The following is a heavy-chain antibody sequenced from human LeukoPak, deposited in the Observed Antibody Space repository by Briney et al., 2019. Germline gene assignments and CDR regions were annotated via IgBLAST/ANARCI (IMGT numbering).Heavy chain of an antibody. CDR3: ATDRGWRTSGYYLYYFEY. V-gene: IGHV3-7*01. CDR1: GFIFTNYF. D-gene: IGHD3-3*01. J-gene: IGHJ4*02. CDR2: IKHDGSEK. Sequence: GGSLRPSCAASGFIFTNYFMSWVRQAPGKGLEWVASIKHDGSEKYYVDSVRGRFTISRDNTKNSLYLQMSSLRAEDTAVYYCATDRGWRTSGYYLYYFEYWGQGTLVTFSS.